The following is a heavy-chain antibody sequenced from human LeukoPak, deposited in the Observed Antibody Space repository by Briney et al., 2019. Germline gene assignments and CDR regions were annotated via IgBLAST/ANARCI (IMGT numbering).Heavy chain of an antibody. CDR3: ATERKRRVTIFGVVIPLVGMDV. Sequence: GASVTVSCKASGYTFTSYGISWVRQAPGKGLEWMGGFDPEDGETVYAQKFQGRVTMTEDTSTDTAYMELSSLRSEDTAVYYCATERKRRVTIFGVVIPLVGMDVWGQGTTVTVSS. D-gene: IGHD3-3*01. CDR2: FDPEDGET. J-gene: IGHJ6*02. CDR1: GYTFTSYG. V-gene: IGHV1-24*01.